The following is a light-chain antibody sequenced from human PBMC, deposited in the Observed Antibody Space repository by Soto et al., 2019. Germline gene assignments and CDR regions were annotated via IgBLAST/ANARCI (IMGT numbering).Light chain of an antibody. CDR2: DVS. CDR3: CSYADSYSLV. V-gene: IGLV2-11*01. CDR1: SSDVGGHNH. Sequence: QSALTQPRSVSGSPGQSVTISCTGTSSDVGGHNHVSWYQQHPGKAPKLMIYDVSKRPSGAPDRFSGSKSGNTASLTISGLQDEDEADYYCCSYADSYSLVFGGGTKLTVL. J-gene: IGLJ2*01.